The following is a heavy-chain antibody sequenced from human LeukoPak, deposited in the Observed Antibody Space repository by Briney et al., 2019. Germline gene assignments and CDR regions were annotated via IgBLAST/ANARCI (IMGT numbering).Heavy chain of an antibody. CDR2: ISSSGST. Sequence: SQTLSLTCTVSGGSINSNSYYWSWIRQPAGKGLEWIGRISSSGSTNYNPSLKSRVIISVDTSKNQFSLKLSSMTAADTAVYYCARGIHSYGGGCSFDHWDQGTLVTVSS. V-gene: IGHV4-61*02. D-gene: IGHD2-15*01. J-gene: IGHJ4*02. CDR3: ARGIHSYGGGCSFDH. CDR1: GGSINSNSYY.